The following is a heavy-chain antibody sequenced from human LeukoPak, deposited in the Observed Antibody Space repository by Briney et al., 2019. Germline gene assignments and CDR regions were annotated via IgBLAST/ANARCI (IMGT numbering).Heavy chain of an antibody. CDR2: ISYDGSNK. CDR1: GFTFSSYA. Sequence: PGGSLRLSCAASGFTFSSYAMHWVRQAPGKGLEWVAVISYDGSNKYYADSVKGRFTISRDHSKNTLYLQMNSLRAEDTAVYYCARGSELWSPHYFDYWGQGTLVTVSS. CDR3: ARGSELWSPHYFDY. J-gene: IGHJ4*02. V-gene: IGHV3-30-3*01. D-gene: IGHD5-18*01.